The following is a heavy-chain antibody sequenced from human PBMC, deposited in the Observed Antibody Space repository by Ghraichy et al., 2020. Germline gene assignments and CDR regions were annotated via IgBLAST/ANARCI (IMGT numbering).Heavy chain of an antibody. D-gene: IGHD6-13*01. V-gene: IGHV3-53*01. CDR3: ARDGAAAGLFDY. J-gene: IGHJ4*02. CDR1: GFTVSSDY. Sequence: GSLRLSCAASGFTVSSDYMSWVRQAPGKGLEWVSVIYSGGSTYYADSVKCRFTISRDNSKNTLYLQRNSLRAEDTAVYYCARDGAAAGLFDYWGQGTLVTVSS. CDR2: IYSGGST.